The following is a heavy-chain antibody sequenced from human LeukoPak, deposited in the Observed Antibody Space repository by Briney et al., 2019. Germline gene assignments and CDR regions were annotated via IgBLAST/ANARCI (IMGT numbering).Heavy chain of an antibody. V-gene: IGHV1-18*01. CDR3: ARGEELRLATYYYYMDV. Sequence: GASVKVSCKASGYTFNNYGISWVRQAPGQGLEWMGWISVYNANTKYEEKFQDRVTMTTDTSTNTAYMELRSLRSDDTAVYYCARGEELRLATYYYYMDVWGKGTTVTVSS. D-gene: IGHD4-23*01. CDR1: GYTFNNYG. J-gene: IGHJ6*03. CDR2: ISVYNANT.